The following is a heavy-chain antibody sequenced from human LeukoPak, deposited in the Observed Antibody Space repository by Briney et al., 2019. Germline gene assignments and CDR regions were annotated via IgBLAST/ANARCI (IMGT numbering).Heavy chain of an antibody. CDR2: IYYTGTT. Sequence: SETLSLTCTVSGASISSYYWSWIRQPPGKGLEWIGYIYYTGTTKFNPSLRSRLTISLDTSSNQFSLKLNSVTAADTAVYFCAIYSSGWFDPWGQGTLVTVSS. J-gene: IGHJ5*02. D-gene: IGHD2-21*01. V-gene: IGHV4-59*01. CDR3: AIYSSGWFDP. CDR1: GASISSYY.